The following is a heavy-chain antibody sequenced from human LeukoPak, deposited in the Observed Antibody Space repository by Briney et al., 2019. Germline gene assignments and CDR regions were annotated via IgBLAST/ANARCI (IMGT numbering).Heavy chain of an antibody. V-gene: IGHV5-51*01. D-gene: IGHD1-26*01. CDR1: GYRFTSYW. CDR2: IYPGDSDT. CDR3: ARGSGTSSNDAFDI. J-gene: IGHJ3*02. Sequence: HGESLKISCKGSGYRFTSYWIGWVRQMPGKGLEWMGIIYPGDSDTRYSPSFQGQVTISADKSISTAYLQWSSLKASDTAMFYCARGSGTSSNDAFDIWGQGTMVSVSS.